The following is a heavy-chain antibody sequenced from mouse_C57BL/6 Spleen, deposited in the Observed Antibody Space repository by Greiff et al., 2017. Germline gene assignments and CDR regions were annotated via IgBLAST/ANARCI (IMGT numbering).Heavy chain of an antibody. J-gene: IGHJ2*01. Sequence: QVQLQQSGPELVKPGASVKISCKASGYAFSSSWMNWVKQRPGKGLEWIGRIYPGDGDTNYNGKFKGKATLTADKSSSTAYMQLSSLTSEDSAVXFCAILYPFDYWGQGTTLTVSS. CDR1: GYAFSSSW. CDR3: AILYPFDY. D-gene: IGHD2-1*01. CDR2: IYPGDGDT. V-gene: IGHV1-82*01.